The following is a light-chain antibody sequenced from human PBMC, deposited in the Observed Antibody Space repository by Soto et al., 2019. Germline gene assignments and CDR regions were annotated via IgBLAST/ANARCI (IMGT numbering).Light chain of an antibody. CDR2: DDN. Sequence: QSVMTQPPSVSAAPGQKVTISCSGSSPNIGGNSVSWYQQLPGTAPKLLIYDDNKRPSGIPDRISGSKSGTSASLAISGLQSDDEADYYCAAWDDSLNGRVFGTGTKLTVL. J-gene: IGLJ1*01. V-gene: IGLV1-51*01. CDR1: SPNIGGNS. CDR3: AAWDDSLNGRV.